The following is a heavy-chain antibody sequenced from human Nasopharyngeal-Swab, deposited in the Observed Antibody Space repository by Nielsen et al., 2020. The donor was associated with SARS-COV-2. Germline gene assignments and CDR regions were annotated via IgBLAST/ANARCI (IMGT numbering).Heavy chain of an antibody. D-gene: IGHD1-26*01. CDR3: ASGRGDYYYYYYMDV. Sequence: SETLSLTCAISGDSFSSNSVAWNWIRQSPSRGLEWLGRTYYRSKWYNDYAVSVKSRITINPDTSKNQFSLQLNSVTPEDTAVYYCASGRGDYYYYYYMDVWGKGTTVTVSS. V-gene: IGHV6-1*01. CDR2: TYYRSKWYN. J-gene: IGHJ6*03. CDR1: GDSFSSNSVA.